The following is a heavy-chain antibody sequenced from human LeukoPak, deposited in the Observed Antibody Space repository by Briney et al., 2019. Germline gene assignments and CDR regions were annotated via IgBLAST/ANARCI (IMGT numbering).Heavy chain of an antibody. V-gene: IGHV1-69*13. D-gene: IGHD1-26*01. Sequence: ASGKLSCKAAGATFSSYAISWGRHAPGPGLEWMGGIIPMFGTANYAQKFQGRVTITADESTSTAYMELSSLRSEERAVYYCVTGGSYYASWGQGTLVAVSS. CDR2: IIPMFGTA. CDR3: VTGGSYYAS. CDR1: GATFSSYA. J-gene: IGHJ5*02.